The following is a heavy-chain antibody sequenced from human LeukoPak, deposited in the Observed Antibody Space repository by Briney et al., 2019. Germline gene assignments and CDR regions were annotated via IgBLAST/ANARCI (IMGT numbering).Heavy chain of an antibody. CDR1: GGSISSNY. CDR3: ARRSDRFDY. CDR2: IYYSGGT. Sequence: SETLSLTCTVSGGSISSNYWSWIRQPPRKGLEWIGYIYYSGGTDYNPSLKSRVTISVDTSKNQFSLKLTSVTAADTAVYYCARRSDRFDYWGQGTLVTVSS. D-gene: IGHD3-3*01. J-gene: IGHJ4*02. V-gene: IGHV4-59*08.